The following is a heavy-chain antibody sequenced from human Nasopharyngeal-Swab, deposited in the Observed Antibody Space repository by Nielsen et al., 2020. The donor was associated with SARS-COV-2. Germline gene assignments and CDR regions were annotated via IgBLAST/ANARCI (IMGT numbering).Heavy chain of an antibody. Sequence: GESLKISYVASGITFSNYGIHWVRQAPGKGLEWVAVVSYDGSVKNYADSVKGRFTISRDNPKNTLYLQMNSLRTEDTGLYYCAKLAMVRGPLDAFDVWGQGTLVTV. CDR1: GITFSNYG. V-gene: IGHV3-30*18. CDR3: AKLAMVRGPLDAFDV. J-gene: IGHJ3*01. D-gene: IGHD3-10*01. CDR2: VSYDGSVK.